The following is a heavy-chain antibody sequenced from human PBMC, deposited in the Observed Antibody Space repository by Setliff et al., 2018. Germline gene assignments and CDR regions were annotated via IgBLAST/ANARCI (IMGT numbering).Heavy chain of an antibody. CDR2: INCTGGSA. J-gene: IGHJ4*02. Sequence: ASVKVSCKASGYTFTGYYMHWVRQAPGQGLEWMGVINCTGGSATYAQKFQGRVTMTRSASLSSAYMELTNLTPDDTAVYFCARGRLAWGIDYWGQGTLVTVSS. CDR3: ARGRLAWGIDY. CDR1: GYTFTGYY. D-gene: IGHD3-16*01. V-gene: IGHV1-46*01.